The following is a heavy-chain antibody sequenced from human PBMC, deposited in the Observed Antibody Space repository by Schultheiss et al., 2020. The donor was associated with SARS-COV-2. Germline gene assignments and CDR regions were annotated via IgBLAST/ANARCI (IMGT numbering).Heavy chain of an antibody. D-gene: IGHD6-13*01. Sequence: SQTLSLTCTVSGGSISSNYWSWIRQSPGKGLEWIGYVHYSGNTNYNPSLKSRVTMSVDTSKNQFSLKLSSVTAADTAVYYCARVPYGYSSSWGWYFDLWGRGTLVTVSS. CDR2: VHYSGNT. CDR1: GGSISSNY. J-gene: IGHJ2*01. CDR3: ARVPYGYSSSWGWYFDL. V-gene: IGHV4-59*12.